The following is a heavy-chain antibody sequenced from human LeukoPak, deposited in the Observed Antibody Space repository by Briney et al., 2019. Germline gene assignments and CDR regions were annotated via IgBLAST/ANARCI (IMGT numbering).Heavy chain of an antibody. Sequence: SGPTLVKPTQTLTLTCTFSGFSLSTSGEGVGWVRQPPGKALEWLALIYWDDDKRYSPSLKTRLTITKDSSKNQVVLTMTNMDRVDTATYYCTHRQRIVVDTAFGAVDIWGQGTMVTVSS. CDR2: IYWDDDK. J-gene: IGHJ3*02. V-gene: IGHV2-5*02. CDR1: GFSLSTSGEG. CDR3: THRQRIVVDTAFGAVDI. D-gene: IGHD2-21*01.